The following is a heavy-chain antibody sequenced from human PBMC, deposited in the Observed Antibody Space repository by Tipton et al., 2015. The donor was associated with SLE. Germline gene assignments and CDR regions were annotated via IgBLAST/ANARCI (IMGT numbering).Heavy chain of an antibody. CDR3: AKAGDIVVVPAAIS. CDR2: IYSGGSST. CDR1: GFTFSSYA. D-gene: IGHD2-2*01. Sequence: SLRLSCAASGFTFSSYAMSWVRQAPGKGLEWASVIYSGGSSTYYADSVKGRFTISRDNSKNTLYLQMNSLRAEDTAVYYCAKAGDIVVVPAAISWGQGTLVTVSS. V-gene: IGHV3-23*03. J-gene: IGHJ5*02.